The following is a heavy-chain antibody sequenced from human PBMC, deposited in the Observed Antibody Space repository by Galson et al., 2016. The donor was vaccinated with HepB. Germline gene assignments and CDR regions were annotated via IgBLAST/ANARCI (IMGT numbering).Heavy chain of an antibody. D-gene: IGHD2-15*01. CDR2: VHNIGYT. CDR1: GGSMTSSSPF. Sequence: ETLSLTCSVSGGSMTSSSPFWGWIRQPPGKGLEWIGSVHNIGYTYDSPSLKSRLTMSVDTSMNQFSLNLRSVTAADTAVYYCATQRCAGSCNVYYGMDVWGQGTTVTVSS. CDR3: ATQRCAGSCNVYYGMDV. V-gene: IGHV4-39*01. J-gene: IGHJ6*02.